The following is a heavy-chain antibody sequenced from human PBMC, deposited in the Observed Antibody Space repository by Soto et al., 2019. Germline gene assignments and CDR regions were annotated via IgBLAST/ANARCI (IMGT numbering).Heavy chain of an antibody. CDR2: ISAYNGNT. V-gene: IGHV1-18*01. D-gene: IGHD2-15*01. CDR1: GYTFTSYG. CDR3: ARDKDHCSGGICYSPEYFDY. J-gene: IGHJ4*02. Sequence: QVQLVQSGAEVKKPGASVKVSCKASGYTFTSYGISWVRQAPGQGLEWMGWISAYNGNTNYAQKLQGRVTMTTDTSTSTAYMELRSLRSDDTAVYYCARDKDHCSGGICYSPEYFDYWGQGTLVTVSS.